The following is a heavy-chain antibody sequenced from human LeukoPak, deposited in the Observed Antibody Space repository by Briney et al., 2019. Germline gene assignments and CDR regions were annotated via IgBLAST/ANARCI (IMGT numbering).Heavy chain of an antibody. CDR1: GFTFSNAW. CDR3: TTDGHHIAVAGTSAQDFDY. V-gene: IGHV3-15*01. Sequence: KPGGSLRLSCAASGFTFSNAWMSWVRQAPGKGLEWVGRIKSKTDGGTTDYAAPVKGRFTISRDDSRNTLYLQMNSLKTEDTAVYYCTTDGHHIAVAGTSAQDFDYWGQGTLVTVSS. D-gene: IGHD6-19*01. J-gene: IGHJ4*02. CDR2: IKSKTDGGTT.